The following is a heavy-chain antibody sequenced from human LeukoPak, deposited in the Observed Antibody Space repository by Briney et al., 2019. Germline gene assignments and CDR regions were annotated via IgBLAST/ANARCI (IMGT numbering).Heavy chain of an antibody. V-gene: IGHV4-31*03. CDR3: ARDKKNCSGGRGYQTDPFVI. CDR2: IYYSGST. Sequence: TSQTLSLTCTVSGGSISSGGYYWSWIRQHPGKGLEWIGYIYYSGSTYYNPSLKSRVTISVDTSKNQFPLKLSSVTAADTAVYYFARDKKNCSGGRGYQTDPFVIWGEGKKDTAPS. D-gene: IGHD2-15*01. J-gene: IGHJ3*02. CDR1: GGSISSGGYY.